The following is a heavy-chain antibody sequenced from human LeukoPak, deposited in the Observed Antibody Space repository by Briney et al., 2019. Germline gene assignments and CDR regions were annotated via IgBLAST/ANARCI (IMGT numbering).Heavy chain of an antibody. V-gene: IGHV3-7*03. CDR1: GFTFSNLW. J-gene: IGHJ4*02. CDR2: IKQDGSGK. Sequence: PGGSLRLSCAASGFTFSNLWMSWVRQAPGKGLKWVANIKQDGSGKYYVDSVKGRFTISRDNAQNSLYLQMNSLRAEDTAIYYCATSTAAAGTDWGQGTLVTASS. CDR3: ATSTAAAGTD. D-gene: IGHD6-13*01.